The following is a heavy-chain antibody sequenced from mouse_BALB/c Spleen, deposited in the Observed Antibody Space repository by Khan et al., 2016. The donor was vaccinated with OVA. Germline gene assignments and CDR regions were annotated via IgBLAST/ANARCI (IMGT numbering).Heavy chain of an antibody. CDR2: ITYSGST. CDR1: GYSITSDYA. V-gene: IGHV3-2*02. CDR3: ARRSV. Sequence: EVELVESGPGLVKPSQSLSLTCTVTGYSITSDYAWNWIRQFPGNKLEWMGYITYSGSTSYNPSLKSRISITRDSSKNQSFLQLNSVTTEDTATYFCARRSVWGAGATVTVAS. J-gene: IGHJ1*01.